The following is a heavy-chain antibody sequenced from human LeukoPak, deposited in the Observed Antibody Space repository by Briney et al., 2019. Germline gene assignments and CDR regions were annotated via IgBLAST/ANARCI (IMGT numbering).Heavy chain of an antibody. D-gene: IGHD4-17*01. CDR3: TKDPNGDYIGAFDP. V-gene: IGHV3-23*01. Sequence: QAGGSLRLSCAASGFSFSSFAMTWVRQAPGKGLEWVSSITGGHYATYNTDSVKGRFTTSRDNAKNTLYLQMNSLRADDTAIYYCTKDPNGDYIGAFDPWGQGTLVTVSS. J-gene: IGHJ5*02. CDR2: ITGGHYAT. CDR1: GFSFSSFA.